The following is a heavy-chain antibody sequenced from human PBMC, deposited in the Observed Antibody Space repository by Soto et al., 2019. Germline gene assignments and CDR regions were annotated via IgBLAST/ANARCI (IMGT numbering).Heavy chain of an antibody. D-gene: IGHD1-26*01. Sequence: QLQLQESGPGLVKPSETLSLTCTVSGGSISSSSYYWGWIRQPPGKGLEWIGSIYYSGSTYYNPSLKSRVTISVDTSKNQFSLKLSSVTAADTAVYYCARRWRELLGPDAFDIWGQGTMVTVSS. V-gene: IGHV4-39*01. CDR3: ARRWRELLGPDAFDI. J-gene: IGHJ3*02. CDR1: GGSISSSSYY. CDR2: IYYSGST.